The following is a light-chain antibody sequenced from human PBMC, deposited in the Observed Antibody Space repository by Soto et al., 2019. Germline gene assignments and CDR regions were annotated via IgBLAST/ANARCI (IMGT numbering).Light chain of an antibody. CDR3: SSYTSSSTLVV. J-gene: IGLJ2*01. V-gene: IGLV2-14*01. CDR2: DVS. Sequence: QSVLTQPASVSGSPGQSITISCTGTSSDVGGYNYVSWYQQHPGKAPKLMIYDVSNRPSGVSNRFSGSKSGNTASLTISGLQADDEADYYCSSYTSSSTLVVFGGGTKLTVI. CDR1: SSDVGGYNY.